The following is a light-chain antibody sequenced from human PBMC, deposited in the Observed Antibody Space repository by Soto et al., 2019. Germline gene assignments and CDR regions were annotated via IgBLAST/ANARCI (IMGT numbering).Light chain of an antibody. CDR3: SSYSSTTTL. CDR2: EVS. Sequence: QSVLTQPASVSGSPGQSITISCSGISPDFGVSWYQHFPGKAPKLLILEVSNRPSGVSTRFSGSKSGNMAFLTISGLQSEDEGLYHCSSYSSTTTLFGGGTKLTVL. J-gene: IGLJ2*01. CDR1: SPDFGV. V-gene: IGLV2-14*01.